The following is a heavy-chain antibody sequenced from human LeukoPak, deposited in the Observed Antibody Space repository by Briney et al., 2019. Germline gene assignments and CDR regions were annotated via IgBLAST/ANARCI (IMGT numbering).Heavy chain of an antibody. D-gene: IGHD3-10*01. CDR2: ISGDGSLT. CDR3: ASLLTPYHGSGGGGMDV. V-gene: IGHV3-74*01. CDR1: GFTFSTHW. J-gene: IGHJ6*02. Sequence: GGSLRLSCAASGFTFSTHWMYWVRQAPGKEFVWVSRISGDGSLTSYAHSVRGRFTISRDNAKETLYLQMTSLRVEDTAVYSCASLLTPYHGSGGGGMDVWGQGTTVTVSS.